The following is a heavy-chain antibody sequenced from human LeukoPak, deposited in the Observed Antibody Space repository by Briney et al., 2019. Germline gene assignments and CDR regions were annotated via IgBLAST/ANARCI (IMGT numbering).Heavy chain of an antibody. CDR1: GGTFSSYA. J-gene: IGHJ6*03. CDR2: IIPIFGTA. Sequence: ASVKVSCKASGGTFSSYAISWVRQAPGQGLEWMGRIIPIFGTANYAQKFQGRVTITTDESTSTAYMELSSLRSEDTAVYYCARVSSSSPAGYYYYYYMDVWGKGTTVTVSS. CDR3: ARVSSSSPAGYYYYYYMDV. D-gene: IGHD6-13*01. V-gene: IGHV1-69*05.